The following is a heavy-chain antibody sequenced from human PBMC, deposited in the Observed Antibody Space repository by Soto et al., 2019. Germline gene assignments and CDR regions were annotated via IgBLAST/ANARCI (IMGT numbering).Heavy chain of an antibody. Sequence: GESLKISCKGSGYSFPTYWIAWVRQMPGRGLEWMGIIYPSDSDTRYSPSFQGQVTMSADKSISTAYLQWSSLKASDTAIYYCARPGVTNYGMDVWGQGTTVTV. D-gene: IGHD4-17*01. CDR1: GYSFPTYW. CDR3: ARPGVTNYGMDV. CDR2: IYPSDSDT. V-gene: IGHV5-51*01. J-gene: IGHJ6*02.